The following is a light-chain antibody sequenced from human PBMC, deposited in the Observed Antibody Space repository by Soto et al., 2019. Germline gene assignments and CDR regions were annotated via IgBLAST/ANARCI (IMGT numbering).Light chain of an antibody. Sequence: EIVLTQSPGTLSLSPGERATLSCRASQSVSSNYLAWYQQKPGQAPRLLIYGASGRATGIPDRFSGSGSGTDFTLTISRLEPEDFAVYYCQQYGSSPRTFGPGTTVDIK. CDR2: GAS. J-gene: IGKJ3*01. CDR1: QSVSSNY. CDR3: QQYGSSPRT. V-gene: IGKV3-20*01.